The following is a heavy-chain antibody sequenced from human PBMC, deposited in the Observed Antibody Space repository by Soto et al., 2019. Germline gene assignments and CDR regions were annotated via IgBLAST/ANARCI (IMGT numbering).Heavy chain of an antibody. Sequence: GGSLRLSCAASGFTFSSYAMSWVRQAPGKGLEWVSAISGSGGSTYYADSVKGRFTISRDNSKNTLYLQMNSLRAEDTAVYYCAKDEYYYDSSGYYGYWGQGTLVTVSS. D-gene: IGHD3-22*01. CDR1: GFTFSSYA. CDR3: AKDEYYYDSSGYYGY. V-gene: IGHV3-23*01. J-gene: IGHJ4*02. CDR2: ISGSGGST.